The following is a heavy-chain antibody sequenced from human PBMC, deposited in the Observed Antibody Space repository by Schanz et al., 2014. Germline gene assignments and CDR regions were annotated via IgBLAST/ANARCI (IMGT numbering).Heavy chain of an antibody. V-gene: IGHV4-39*01. Sequence: QLQLQESGPGLVKPSETLSLPCTVSGGSISSSNYYWGWIRQPPGKGLEWIEIIYYSGSTYYNPSFKSRVTSSVDSSKTQFSLNLSSSTAADTAVYYCARQFYDILTGYWFPYYFDYWGQGTLVTVSS. CDR1: GGSISSSNYY. J-gene: IGHJ4*02. D-gene: IGHD3-9*01. CDR2: IYYSGST. CDR3: ARQFYDILTGYWFPYYFDY.